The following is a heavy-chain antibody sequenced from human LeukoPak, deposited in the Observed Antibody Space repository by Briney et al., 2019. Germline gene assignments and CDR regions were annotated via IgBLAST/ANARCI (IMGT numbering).Heavy chain of an antibody. D-gene: IGHD4-17*01. J-gene: IGHJ4*02. CDR3: AKLHGDYGSRDY. CDR1: GFTFSSYA. Sequence: QTGGSLRLSCAASGFTFSSYAMSWVRQAPGKGLEWVSAISGSGGSTYYADSVKGRFTTSRDNSKNTLYLQMNSLRAEDTAVYYCAKLHGDYGSRDYWGQGTLVTVSS. CDR2: ISGSGGST. V-gene: IGHV3-23*01.